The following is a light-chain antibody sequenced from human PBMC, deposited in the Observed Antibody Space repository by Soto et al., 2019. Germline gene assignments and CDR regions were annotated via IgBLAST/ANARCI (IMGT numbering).Light chain of an antibody. CDR1: SSNIGNNY. CDR2: DNN. Sequence: QPVLTQPPSVSAAPGQKVTISCSGSSSNIGNNYVSWYQQLPGTAPKLLIYDNNKRPSGIPDQFSGSKSGTSATLGITGLQTGDEADYYCGTWDSSLSAVFGGGTKVTVL. V-gene: IGLV1-51*01. CDR3: GTWDSSLSAV. J-gene: IGLJ2*01.